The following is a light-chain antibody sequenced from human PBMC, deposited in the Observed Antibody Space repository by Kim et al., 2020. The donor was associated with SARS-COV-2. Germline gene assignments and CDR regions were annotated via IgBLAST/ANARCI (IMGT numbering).Light chain of an antibody. J-gene: IGKJ2*01. CDR2: GTS. V-gene: IGKV3-20*01. CDR1: QSVSSTY. Sequence: LSPGERATRSCRASQSVSSTYLAWYQQKPGQAPRLLIQGTSIRATGIPDRFSGSGSGTDFTLTISRLEPEDFAVYYCHQYDNSPDTFGQGTKLEI. CDR3: HQYDNSPDT.